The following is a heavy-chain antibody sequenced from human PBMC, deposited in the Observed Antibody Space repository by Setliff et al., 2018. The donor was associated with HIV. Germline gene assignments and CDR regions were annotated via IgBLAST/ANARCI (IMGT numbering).Heavy chain of an antibody. D-gene: IGHD1-1*01. CDR3: ARRARESTALHSDWNDVLFFDY. CDR1: NYTLINYG. V-gene: IGHV1-18*01. CDR2: ISAYNGNT. J-gene: IGHJ4*02. Sequence: ASVKVFCKASNYTLINYGVSWVRQAPGQGLEWMGWISAYNGNTNYAQKLQGRVTMTTDTSTSKAYMELRSLRSDDTAVYYCARRARESTALHSDWNDVLFFDYWGQGTLVTVSS.